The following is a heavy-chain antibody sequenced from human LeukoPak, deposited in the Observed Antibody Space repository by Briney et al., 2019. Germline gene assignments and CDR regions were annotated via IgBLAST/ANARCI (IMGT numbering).Heavy chain of an antibody. CDR1: GFTFSSYW. CDR3: ASRYYYDSRGAFDI. D-gene: IGHD3-22*01. Sequence: GGSLRLSCAASGFTFSSYWMNWVRQVPGKGPVWVSRINSDGSSTSYTDSVKGRFTISRDNAKNTLFLQMNSLRAEDTAVYYCASRYYYDSRGAFDIWGQGTVVTVSS. V-gene: IGHV3-74*01. CDR2: INSDGSST. J-gene: IGHJ3*02.